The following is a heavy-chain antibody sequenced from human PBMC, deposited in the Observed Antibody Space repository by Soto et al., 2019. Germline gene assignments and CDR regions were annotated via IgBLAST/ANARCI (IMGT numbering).Heavy chain of an antibody. Sequence: EVQLLESGGGLVQPGGSLRLSCAASGFTFANYDMNWVRQAPGKGLEWVSGISGSGGRTYYADSVQGRFSISRDNSNNTLDLQMNSLRAEDTSVYYCANRPRYYNMDVWGQGTTVTVSS. CDR3: ANRPRYYNMDV. CDR2: ISGSGGRT. J-gene: IGHJ6*02. CDR1: GFTFANYD. V-gene: IGHV3-23*01.